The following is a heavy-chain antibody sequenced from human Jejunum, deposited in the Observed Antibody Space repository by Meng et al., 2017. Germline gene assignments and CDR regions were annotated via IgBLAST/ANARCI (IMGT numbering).Heavy chain of an antibody. CDR3: ASLYCRGGSCFHNWFDP. Sequence: QVRVVQAEAVGREPGASVKVSFKASGYTFSSYGISWLRQAPGHGLGWVGWMSAYHGNPNYAQRFQDRVIMTTDTTTTTVYMELRSLRSDDTAIYYCASLYCRGGSCFHNWFDPWGQGTLVTVSS. CDR2: MSAYHGNP. V-gene: IGHV1-18*01. D-gene: IGHD2-15*01. CDR1: GYTFSSYG. J-gene: IGHJ5*02.